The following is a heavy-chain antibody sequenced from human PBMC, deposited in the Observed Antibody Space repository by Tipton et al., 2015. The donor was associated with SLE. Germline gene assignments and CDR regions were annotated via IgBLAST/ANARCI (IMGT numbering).Heavy chain of an antibody. J-gene: IGHJ4*02. CDR1: GFTFSNYW. Sequence: SLRLSCAASGFTFSNYWMNWVRQAPGKGLEWVANIKQDGSERYYADSVEGRFAISRDNAKNSLYLQMNSLRAEDTAVYYCARGGDIGYCRGDSCYYRDYFDSWGQGTLVPVSS. CDR3: ARGGDIGYCRGDSCYYRDYFDS. CDR2: IKQDGSER. D-gene: IGHD2-15*01. V-gene: IGHV3-7*01.